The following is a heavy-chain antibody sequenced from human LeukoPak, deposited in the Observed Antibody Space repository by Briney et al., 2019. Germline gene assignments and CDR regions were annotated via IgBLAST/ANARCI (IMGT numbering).Heavy chain of an antibody. Sequence: GGSLRLSCAASGFTFSSYEMNWVRQAPGKGLEWVSYISSSGSTIYYADSVKGRFTISRDNAKNSLYLEMSSLRVEDTAVYFCARLRSLDKWGQGTLVTVSS. CDR2: ISSSGSTI. V-gene: IGHV3-48*03. CDR3: ARLRSLDK. J-gene: IGHJ4*02. CDR1: GFTFSSYE. D-gene: IGHD5-24*01.